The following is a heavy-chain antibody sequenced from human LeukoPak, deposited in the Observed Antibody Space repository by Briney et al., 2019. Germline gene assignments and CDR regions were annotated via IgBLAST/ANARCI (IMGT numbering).Heavy chain of an antibody. V-gene: IGHV1-46*01. Sequence: ASVTVSCKASGYTFTSYYMHWVRQAPGQGLEWMGIINPSGGSTSYAQKFQGRVTMTRDTSTSTVYMELSSLRSEDTAVYYCATLPAANYYGMDVWGQGTTVTVSS. J-gene: IGHJ6*02. CDR3: ATLPAANYYGMDV. CDR1: GYTFTSYY. D-gene: IGHD2-2*01. CDR2: INPSGGST.